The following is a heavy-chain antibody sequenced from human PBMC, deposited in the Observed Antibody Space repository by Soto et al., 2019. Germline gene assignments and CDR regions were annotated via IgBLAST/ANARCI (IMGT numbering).Heavy chain of an antibody. V-gene: IGHV3-30*18. CDR3: AKDRGVYGSGSYLEGGPLDY. CDR1: GFTFSSYG. CDR2: ISYDGSNK. Sequence: GGSLRLSCAASGFTFSSYGMHWVRQAPGKGLEWVAVISYDGSNKYYADSVKGRFTISRDNSKNTLYLQMNSLRAEDTAVYYCAKDRGVYGSGSYLEGGPLDYWGQGTLVTVSS. D-gene: IGHD3-10*01. J-gene: IGHJ4*02.